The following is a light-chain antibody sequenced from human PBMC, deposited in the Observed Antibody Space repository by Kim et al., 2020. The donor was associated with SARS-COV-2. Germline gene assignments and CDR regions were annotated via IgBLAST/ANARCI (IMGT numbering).Light chain of an antibody. CDR2: GAS. Sequence: EIVLTQSPGTLSVSPGERATLSCRASQSVSGNHLAWYQQKRGQGPRLLIYGASSRATGIPDSFSGSGSGTDFTLTVSRLEPEDSAVYYRRQHAPSLWTFGQGTKVDIK. CDR3: RQHAPSLWT. CDR1: QSVSGNH. J-gene: IGKJ1*01. V-gene: IGKV3-20*01.